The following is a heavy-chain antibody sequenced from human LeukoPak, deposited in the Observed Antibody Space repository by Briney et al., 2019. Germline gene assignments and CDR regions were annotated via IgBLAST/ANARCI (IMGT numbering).Heavy chain of an antibody. Sequence: GGSLRLSCAVSGFAVSSNYMSWVRQAPGKGLEWVSVIYSGGSTYYADSVKGRFTISRDNSKNTLYLQMNSLRAEDTAVYYCARVDGGSYLKRGGYYFDYWGQGTLVTVSS. CDR1: GFAVSSNY. V-gene: IGHV3-66*02. D-gene: IGHD1-26*01. CDR3: ARVDGGSYLKRGGYYFDY. J-gene: IGHJ4*02. CDR2: IYSGGST.